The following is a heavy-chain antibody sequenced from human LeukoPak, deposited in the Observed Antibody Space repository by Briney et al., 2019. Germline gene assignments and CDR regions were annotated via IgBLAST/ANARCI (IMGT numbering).Heavy chain of an antibody. CDR1: GFTFSNYG. CDR2: IPYDGGSE. J-gene: IGHJ4*02. D-gene: IGHD3-22*01. V-gene: IGHV3-30*03. Sequence: GGSLRLSCAASGFTFSNYGMHWVRQAPGKGLEWVAVIPYDGGSEYYADSVKGRFTISRDNFKNTLYLQLNSLRPEDTAVYYCARDGYYYDSSGYSYVYFDYWGQGTLVTVSS. CDR3: ARDGYYYDSSGYSYVYFDY.